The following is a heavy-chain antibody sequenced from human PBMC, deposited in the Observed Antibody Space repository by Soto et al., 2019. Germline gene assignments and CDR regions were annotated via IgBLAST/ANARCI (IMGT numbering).Heavy chain of an antibody. J-gene: IGHJ4*02. CDR3: AKEEMATIDY. CDR2: ISYDGSNK. CDR1: GFTFSHYG. Sequence: ESGGGVVQPGRSLRLSCAASGFTFSHYGMQWVRQAPGKGLEWVAVISYDGSNKYYGDSVKGRFTISRDNSKDTLFLQMNSLRTEDTAVYFCAKEEMATIDYWGQGSLVTVSS. V-gene: IGHV3-30*18.